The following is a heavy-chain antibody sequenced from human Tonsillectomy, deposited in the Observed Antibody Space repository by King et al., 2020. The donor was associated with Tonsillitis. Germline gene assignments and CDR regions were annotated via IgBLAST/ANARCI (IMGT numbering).Heavy chain of an antibody. CDR1: GVSISRWS. CDR2: VYTSGST. V-gene: IGHV4-4*07. CDR3: ATGSGDFDH. Sequence: QLQESGPGLVKPSETLSLTCSVSGVSISRWSWSWIRQPAGKGLEWMGRVYTSGSTNYNPSLKIRVSMSVDTSKNQFSLKLTSVTAADSAVYYCATGSGDFDHWGQGTLVTVSS. J-gene: IGHJ4*02. D-gene: IGHD3-10*01.